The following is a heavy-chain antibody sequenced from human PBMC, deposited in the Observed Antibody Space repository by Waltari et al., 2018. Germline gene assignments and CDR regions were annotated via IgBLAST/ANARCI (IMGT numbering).Heavy chain of an antibody. Sequence: QVQLVQSGAEVKKPGASVKVSCKASGYTFTGYYMHWVRQAPGQGPEWMGRFNPSSGGTNDAQKCQGRVTMTRDTSISTAYMELSRLRSDDTATYYCACEGDGSGSYSGPFTYWGQGTLVIVSS. V-gene: IGHV1-2*06. CDR2: FNPSSGGT. CDR1: GYTFTGYY. D-gene: IGHD3-10*01. CDR3: ACEGDGSGSYSGPFTY. J-gene: IGHJ4*02.